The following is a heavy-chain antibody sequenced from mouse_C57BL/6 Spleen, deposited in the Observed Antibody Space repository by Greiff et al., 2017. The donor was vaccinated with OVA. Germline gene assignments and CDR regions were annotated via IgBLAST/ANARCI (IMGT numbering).Heavy chain of an antibody. CDR3: ARSRSNGGYVDY. CDR2: IDPSDSYT. J-gene: IGHJ2*01. V-gene: IGHV1-50*01. Sequence: VQLQQPGAELVKPGASVKLSCKASGYTFTSYWMQWVKQRPGQGLEWIGEIDPSDSYTNYNQKFKGKATLTVDTSSSTAYMQLSSLTSEDSAVYYCARSRSNGGYVDYWGEGTTLTVSS. CDR1: GYTFTSYW. D-gene: IGHD2-2*01.